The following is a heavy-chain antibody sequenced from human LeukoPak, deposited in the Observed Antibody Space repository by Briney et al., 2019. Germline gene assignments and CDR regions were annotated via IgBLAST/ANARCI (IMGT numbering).Heavy chain of an antibody. D-gene: IGHD4-23*01. V-gene: IGHV1-46*01. CDR2: INPNGGNT. CDR1: GYIFTSYY. CDR3: AREDPNYGGNSVLPFDY. J-gene: IGHJ4*02. Sequence: ASVKVSCKASGYIFTSYYMHWVRQAPGQGLEWMGIINPNGGNTNYAQKFQGRVTMTRDTSTSTVYMELSSLRSEDTAVYYCAREDPNYGGNSVLPFDYWGQGTLVTVSS.